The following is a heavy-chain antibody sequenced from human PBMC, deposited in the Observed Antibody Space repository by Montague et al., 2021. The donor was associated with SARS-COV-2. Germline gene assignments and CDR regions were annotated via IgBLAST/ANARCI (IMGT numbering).Heavy chain of an antibody. D-gene: IGHD4-17*01. J-gene: IGHJ5*02. V-gene: IGHV3-23*01. CDR2: ISGSGGST. CDR1: GFTFSNFT. CDR3: TGADNYGS. Sequence: SLRLSCAASGFTFSNFTMSWVRLAPGKGLEWVSTISGSGGSTWYADSVKGRFTISRDNSKSTLFLQMNSLRAEDTALYYCTGADNYGSWGRGTLVTVSS.